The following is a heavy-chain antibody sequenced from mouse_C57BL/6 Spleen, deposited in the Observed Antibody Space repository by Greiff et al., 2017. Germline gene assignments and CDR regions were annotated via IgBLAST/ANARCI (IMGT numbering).Heavy chain of an antibody. CDR2: IYPGDGDT. CDR3: ARGGITTVVVPFAD. Sequence: VQLQQSGPELVKPGASVKISCKASGYAFSSSWMNWVKQRPGKGLEWIGRIYPGDGDTNYNGKFKGKATLTADKSSSKAYMQLSSLTSEDSAVYFCARGGITTVVVPFADWGQGTLVTVSA. D-gene: IGHD1-1*01. CDR1: GYAFSSSW. V-gene: IGHV1-82*01. J-gene: IGHJ3*01.